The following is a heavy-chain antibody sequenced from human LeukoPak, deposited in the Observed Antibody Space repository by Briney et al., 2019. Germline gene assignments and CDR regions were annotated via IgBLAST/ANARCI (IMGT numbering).Heavy chain of an antibody. V-gene: IGHV4-59*12. CDR3: ARRLTQYDCFDP. J-gene: IGHJ5*02. Sequence: SETLSLTCTVSGGSISSYYWSWIRQPPGKGLEWIGYIYYSGSTNYNPSLKGRVTISVDTSKNQFSLKLSSVTPEDTAVYYCARRLTQYDCFDPWGQGILVTVSS. D-gene: IGHD2-2*01. CDR2: IYYSGST. CDR1: GGSISSYY.